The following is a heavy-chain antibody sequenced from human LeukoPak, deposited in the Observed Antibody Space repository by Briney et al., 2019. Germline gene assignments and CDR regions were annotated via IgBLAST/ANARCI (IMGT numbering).Heavy chain of an antibody. CDR2: INHSGST. CDR1: GGSISSSSYY. V-gene: IGHV4-39*07. J-gene: IGHJ4*02. Sequence: SETLSLTCTVSGGSISSSSYYWSWIRQPPGKGLEWIGEINHSGSTNYNPSLKSRVTISVDTSKNQFSLKLSSVTAADTAVYYCARGHVLLWFGAAGYFDYWGQGTLVTVSS. CDR3: ARGHVLLWFGAAGYFDY. D-gene: IGHD3-10*01.